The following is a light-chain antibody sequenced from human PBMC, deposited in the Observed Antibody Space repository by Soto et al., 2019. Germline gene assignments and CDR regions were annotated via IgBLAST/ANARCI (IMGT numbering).Light chain of an antibody. Sequence: ERVMTQSPATLSVSPGERATLSCRASQSVSSNLAWYQQKPGQAPRLLIYDASNLERGVPSRFSGSGSGTDFSLTVDSLQPEDTATYYCQQYDHPPYTFGQGTKLEIK. CDR2: DAS. CDR3: QQYDHPPYT. V-gene: IGKV3-15*01. J-gene: IGKJ2*01. CDR1: QSVSSN.